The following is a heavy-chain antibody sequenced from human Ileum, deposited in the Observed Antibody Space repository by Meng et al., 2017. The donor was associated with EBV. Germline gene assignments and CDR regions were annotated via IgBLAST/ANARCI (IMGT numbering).Heavy chain of an antibody. CDR1: CYLFSIHA. CDR2: ISTYNGDT. V-gene: IGHV1-18*01. D-gene: IGHD3-10*01. J-gene: IGHJ4*02. Sequence: QVQLVQSGSEVKKPGASLNVVCKTSCYLFSIHAISWLRQAPVPGLEWMGWISTYNGDTNYEQKLQDRVTITTDTSTSTAYMELRSLRSDDTAMYYCARDPSNSAGRRTYFDYWGQGTLVTVSS. CDR3: ARDPSNSAGRRTYFDY.